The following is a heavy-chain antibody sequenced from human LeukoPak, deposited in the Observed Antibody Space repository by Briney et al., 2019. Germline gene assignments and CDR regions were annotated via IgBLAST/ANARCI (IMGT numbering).Heavy chain of an antibody. CDR2: ISSDGSII. CDR3: ATDRYYTMNI. J-gene: IGHJ6*02. CDR1: GFTFSDYY. V-gene: IGHV3-74*01. Sequence: GGSLRLSCAASGFTFSDYYMSWIRQAPGKGLAWVSHISSDGSIIVYADAVKGRFTISRDNAKNTLYLQMNSLRVDDTAVYYCATDRYYTMNIWGQGTTVTVSS.